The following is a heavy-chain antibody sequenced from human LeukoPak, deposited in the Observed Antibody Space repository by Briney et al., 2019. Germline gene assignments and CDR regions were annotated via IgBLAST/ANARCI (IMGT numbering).Heavy chain of an antibody. J-gene: IGHJ4*02. D-gene: IGHD6-19*01. CDR1: GFTFSSYA. Sequence: GGSLRLSCAASGFTFSSYAMSWVRQAPGKGLEWVSAISGSGGSTYYADSVKGRFTISRDNSKNTVYLQMNSLRAEDTAVYYCAKGPALAGTFYFDCWGQGTLVTVSS. CDR2: ISGSGGST. V-gene: IGHV3-23*01. CDR3: AKGPALAGTFYFDC.